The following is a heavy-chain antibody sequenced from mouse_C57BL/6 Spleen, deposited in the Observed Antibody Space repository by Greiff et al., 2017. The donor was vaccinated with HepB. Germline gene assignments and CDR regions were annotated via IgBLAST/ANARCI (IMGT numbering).Heavy chain of an antibody. CDR2: IRLKSDNYAT. V-gene: IGHV6-3*01. Sequence: EVKLMESGGGLVQPGGSMKLSCVASGFTFSNYWMNWVRQSPEKGLEWVAQIRLKSDNYATHYAESVKGRFTISRDDSKSSVYLQMNNLRAEDTGIYYCTGPPYYYGSSYVGYFDVWGTGTTVTVSS. D-gene: IGHD1-1*01. CDR1: GFTFSNYW. J-gene: IGHJ1*03. CDR3: TGPPYYYGSSYVGYFDV.